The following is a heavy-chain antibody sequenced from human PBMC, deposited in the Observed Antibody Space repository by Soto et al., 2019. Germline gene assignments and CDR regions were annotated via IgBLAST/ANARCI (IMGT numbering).Heavy chain of an antibody. CDR3: ARVPTRALDY. CDR2: ISSSSRTI. CDR1: GFTFSSYT. V-gene: IGHV3-48*02. Sequence: EVQLVDSGGGLVQPGGSLRLSCAASGFTFSSYTMNWVRQAPGKGLEWISYISSSSRTIYYADSVKGRFTISRDNARNSLYLQMTSLRDEDTAVYYCARVPTRALDYWGQGTLVTVSS. D-gene: IGHD1-26*01. J-gene: IGHJ4*02.